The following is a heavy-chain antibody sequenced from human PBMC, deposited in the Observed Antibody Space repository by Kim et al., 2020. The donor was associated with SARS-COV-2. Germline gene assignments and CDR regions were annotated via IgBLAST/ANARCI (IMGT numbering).Heavy chain of an antibody. J-gene: IGHJ4*02. D-gene: IGHD6-19*01. CDR3: ARTRDSGWSYFDY. V-gene: IGHV3-21*01. Sequence: YADSVKGRLTISRDNAKHSLYLQMNSLRAEDTAVYYCARTRDSGWSYFDYWGQGTLVTISS.